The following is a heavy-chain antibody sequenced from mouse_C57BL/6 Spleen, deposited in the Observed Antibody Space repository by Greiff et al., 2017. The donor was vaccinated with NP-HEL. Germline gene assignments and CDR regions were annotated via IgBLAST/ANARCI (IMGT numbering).Heavy chain of an antibody. D-gene: IGHD2-1*01. CDR3: TPLYYGNYEWYFDV. CDR2: IDPETGGT. CDR1: GYTFTDYE. V-gene: IGHV1-15*01. J-gene: IGHJ1*03. Sequence: VQLQQSGAELVRPGASVTLSCKASGYTFTDYEMHWVKQTPVHGLEWIGAIDPETGGTAYNQKFKGKAILTADKSSSTAYMELRSLTSEDSAVDYCTPLYYGNYEWYFDVWGTGTTVTVSS.